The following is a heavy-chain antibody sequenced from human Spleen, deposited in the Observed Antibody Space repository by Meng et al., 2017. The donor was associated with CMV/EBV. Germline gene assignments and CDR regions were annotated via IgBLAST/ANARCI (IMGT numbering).Heavy chain of an antibody. V-gene: IGHV4-61*01. Sequence: SGGSVSSGSSYWSWIRQPPGKGLEWIGYIYYSGSTNSTPSLKSRVTISVDTSKNQFSLKLSSVTAADTAVYYCARGWGYSSSFLDYWGQGTLVTVSS. CDR3: ARGWGYSSSFLDY. J-gene: IGHJ4*02. CDR1: GGSVSSGSSY. D-gene: IGHD6-6*01. CDR2: IYYSGST.